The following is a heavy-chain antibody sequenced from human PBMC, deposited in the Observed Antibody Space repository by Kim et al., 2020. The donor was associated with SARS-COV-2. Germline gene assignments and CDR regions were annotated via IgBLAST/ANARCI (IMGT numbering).Heavy chain of an antibody. CDR1: GFTFSSYG. D-gene: IGHD3-3*01. J-gene: IGHJ4*02. V-gene: IGHV3-33*01. CDR2: IWYDGSNK. CDR3: ARDGEYDFWSGYYPFDY. Sequence: GGSLRLSCAASGFTFSSYGMHWVRQAPGKGLEWVAVIWYDGSNKYYADSVKGRFTISRDNSKNTLYLQMNSLRAEDTAVYYCARDGEYDFWSGYYPFDYWGQGTLVTVSS.